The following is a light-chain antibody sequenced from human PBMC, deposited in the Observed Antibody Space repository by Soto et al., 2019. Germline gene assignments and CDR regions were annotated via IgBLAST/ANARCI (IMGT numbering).Light chain of an antibody. CDR1: SRDVGGYNY. V-gene: IGLV2-8*01. CDR2: EVS. J-gene: IGLJ2*01. Sequence: QSALTQPPSASGSPGQSVTISCTGTSRDVGGYNYFSLYQQHPGKAPKLMIFEVSQRPSGVPDRFSGSKSGNTASLTVSGLQAADEADYYCNSYAGAYTLIFGGGTTLTVL. CDR3: NSYAGAYTLI.